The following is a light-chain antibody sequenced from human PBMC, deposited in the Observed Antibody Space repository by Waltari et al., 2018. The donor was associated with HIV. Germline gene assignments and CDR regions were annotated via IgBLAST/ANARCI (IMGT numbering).Light chain of an antibody. Sequence: DINVTQSPSSMSASVGDRVTITCRTSQNIINYLSLYHQSPGKAPTLLIFAASTVQDGVSSRFSGSGSGTDFALSIAGLQREDFGTYYCQQTFSPPRTFGPGT. V-gene: IGKV1-39*01. J-gene: IGKJ3*01. CDR3: QQTFSPPRT. CDR1: QNIINY. CDR2: AAS.